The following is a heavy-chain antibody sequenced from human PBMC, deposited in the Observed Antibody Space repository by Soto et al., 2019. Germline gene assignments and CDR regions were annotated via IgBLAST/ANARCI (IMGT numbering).Heavy chain of an antibody. D-gene: IGHD3-10*01. CDR1: GGSISSGDYY. V-gene: IGHV4-30-4*01. J-gene: IGHJ4*02. CDR2: IYYSGST. Sequence: PSETLSLTCTVSGGSISSGDYYWSWIRQPPGKGLEWIGYIYYSGSTYYNPSLKSRVTISVDTSKNQFSLKLSSVTAADMAVYYCARVGGFGATTIDYWGQGTLVTVSS. CDR3: ARVGGFGATTIDY.